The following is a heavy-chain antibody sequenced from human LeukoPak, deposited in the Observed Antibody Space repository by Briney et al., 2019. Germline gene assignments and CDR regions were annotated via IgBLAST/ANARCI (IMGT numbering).Heavy chain of an antibody. J-gene: IGHJ4*02. Sequence: SETLSLTCTVSGGSVSSRGYYWGWIRQPPGKGLEWIGSIYYSGSVYYCPSLKSRVTISVDTSNDQFSLKLSSVTATDTALYYCARQTGYNYGHVEFWGQGTLVTVSS. CDR3: ARQTGYNYGHVEF. D-gene: IGHD5-18*01. V-gene: IGHV4-39*01. CDR1: GGSVSSRGYY. CDR2: IYYSGSV.